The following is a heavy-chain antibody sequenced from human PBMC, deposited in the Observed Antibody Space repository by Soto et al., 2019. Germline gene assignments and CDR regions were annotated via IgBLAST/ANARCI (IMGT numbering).Heavy chain of an antibody. CDR1: GYTFTGYY. CDR2: INPNSGGT. J-gene: IGHJ2*01. V-gene: IGHV1-2*04. D-gene: IGHD4-17*01. CDR3: ARVIGYGDYWYFDL. Sequence: ASVKVSCKASGYTFTGYYMHWVRQAPGQGLEWMGWINPNSGGTNYAQKFQGWVTMTRDTSISTAYMELSRLRSDDTAVYYCARVIGYGDYWYFDLWGRGTLVTVSS.